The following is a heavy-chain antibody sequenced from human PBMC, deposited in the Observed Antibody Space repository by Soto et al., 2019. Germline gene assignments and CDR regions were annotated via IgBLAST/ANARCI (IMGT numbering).Heavy chain of an antibody. D-gene: IGHD2-21*01. CDR2: LQTDGSHP. V-gene: IGHV3-74*01. CDR3: ARGGEPDY. CDR1: GFTFDYYW. Sequence: EVQLVESGGGLVQPGGSLRLSCVASGFTFDYYWMHWVRQAPGEGLMWVSRLQTDGSHPAYADSVKGRFTISRDNAKNTLFPQKNNSRAEETAVYYCARGGEPDYRGQGTLVTVSS. J-gene: IGHJ4*02.